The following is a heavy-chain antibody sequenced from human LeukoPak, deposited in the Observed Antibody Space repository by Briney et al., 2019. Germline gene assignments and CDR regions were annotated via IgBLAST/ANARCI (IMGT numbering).Heavy chain of an antibody. CDR3: ARAGQFISARPISFDY. Sequence: SDTLSLTCTVSGGSISNYYWNWIRQPPGKGLEWIGYIYYSGGTNSNPSLKSRVTISVDTSKNQFSLKLSSVTAAGTAVYYCARAGQFISARPISFDYWGQGTLVTVSS. D-gene: IGHD6-6*01. V-gene: IGHV4-59*07. CDR1: GGSISNYY. J-gene: IGHJ4*02. CDR2: IYYSGGT.